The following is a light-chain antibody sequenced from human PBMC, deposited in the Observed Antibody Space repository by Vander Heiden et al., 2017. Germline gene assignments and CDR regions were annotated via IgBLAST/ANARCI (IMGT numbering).Light chain of an antibody. Sequence: QPGLRQRPQWSGAPGQRVTISCTGGSSNIGAAYDVHWYQQLPGTAPNLLIYTNTNRPSGVPDRFSGSKSGTSASLAITGLQAEDEADDYCQSYDSTLGGYVVFGGGTKLTVL. J-gene: IGLJ2*01. V-gene: IGLV1-40*01. CDR2: TNT. CDR1: SSNIGAAYD. CDR3: QSYDSTLGGYVV.